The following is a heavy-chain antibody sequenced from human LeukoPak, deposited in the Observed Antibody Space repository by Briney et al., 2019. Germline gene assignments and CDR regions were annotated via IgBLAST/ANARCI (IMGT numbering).Heavy chain of an antibody. CDR1: GGSISSGDYY. D-gene: IGHD1-26*01. J-gene: IGHJ4*02. Sequence: PSETLSLTCTVSGGSISSGDYYWSWIRQPPGKGLEWIGEIYHSGSTNYNPSLKSRVTISVDKSKNQFSLKLSSVTAADTAVYYCARDEGGSSDYWGQGTLVTVSS. V-gene: IGHV4-30-4*01. CDR3: ARDEGGSSDY. CDR2: IYHSGST.